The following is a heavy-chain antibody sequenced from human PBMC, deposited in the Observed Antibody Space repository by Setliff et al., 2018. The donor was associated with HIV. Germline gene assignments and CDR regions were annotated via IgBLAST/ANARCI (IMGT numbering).Heavy chain of an antibody. Sequence: PGGSLRLSCVASGFTFRTFAMHWVRQAPGKGLEWVSVITYDGSRTYYADSVKGRFTVSRDNSKNTLYLQMNSLRAEDTAVYYCARDPPSWRWLFDYWGQGALVTVSS. V-gene: IGHV3-30*07. CDR3: ARDPPSWRWLFDY. CDR2: ITYDGSRT. CDR1: GFTFRTFA. D-gene: IGHD5-12*01. J-gene: IGHJ4*02.